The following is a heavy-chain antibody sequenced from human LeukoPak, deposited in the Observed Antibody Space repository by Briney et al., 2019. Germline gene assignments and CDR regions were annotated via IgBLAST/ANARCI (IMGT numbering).Heavy chain of an antibody. Sequence: PGGSLRLSCAASGFTFSSYGMHWVRQAPGKGLEWVAVISYDGSNKYYADSVKGRSTISRDNSKNTLYLQMNSLRAEDTAVYYCAKLPSGTDAFDIWGQGTMVTVSS. V-gene: IGHV3-30*18. D-gene: IGHD2-2*01. CDR3: AKLPSGTDAFDI. J-gene: IGHJ3*02. CDR2: ISYDGSNK. CDR1: GFTFSSYG.